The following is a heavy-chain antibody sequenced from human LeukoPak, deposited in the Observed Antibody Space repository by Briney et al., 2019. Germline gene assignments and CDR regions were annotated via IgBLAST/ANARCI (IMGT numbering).Heavy chain of an antibody. CDR3: AKDGQSFNSMWDYLDS. CDR2: IGGGDT. J-gene: IGHJ4*02. D-gene: IGHD1-26*01. Sequence: GGSLRLSCTASGFIFMNYAMSWVRQAPGKGLEWISGIGGGDTHYADSVKGRFTISRDDSKNTVDLQMRSLRAEDTAVYYCAKDGQSFNSMWDYLDSWGQGTLVTVSS. CDR1: GFIFMNYA. V-gene: IGHV3-23*01.